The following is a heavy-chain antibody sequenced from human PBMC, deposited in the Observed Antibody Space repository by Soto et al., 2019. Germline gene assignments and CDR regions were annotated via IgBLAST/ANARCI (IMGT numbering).Heavy chain of an antibody. CDR1: GDTFTNFA. D-gene: IGHD5-18*01. CDR2: IIPMFDTP. J-gene: IGHJ6*02. CDR3: AAGGHNDGYNYYHGMDV. Sequence: QVQVVQSGAEVKKPGSSVKVSCKVSGDTFTNFAISWVRQAPGQGLEWMAGIIPMFDTPHYAQNFRGRVTITADGATTTAYMELNSLRSADTAVYYCAAGGHNDGYNYYHGMDVWGQGTTVTVS. V-gene: IGHV1-69*19.